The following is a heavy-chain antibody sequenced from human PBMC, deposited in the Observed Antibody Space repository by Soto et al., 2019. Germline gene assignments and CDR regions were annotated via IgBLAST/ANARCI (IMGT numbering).Heavy chain of an antibody. CDR3: VRDGVVGGYSGYWAYYYGMDV. Sequence: QLQLQESGSGLVKPSQTLSLTCAVSGGSISSGGYSWSWIRQPPGKGLEWIGYIYHSGSTYYNPSITSRVTISIDRTKNQSSLKLSPVTAADTGVYSCVRDGVVGGYSGYWAYYYGMDVWGQGTTVTVPS. CDR1: GGSISSGGYS. CDR2: IYHSGST. D-gene: IGHD5-12*01. V-gene: IGHV4-30-2*01. J-gene: IGHJ6*02.